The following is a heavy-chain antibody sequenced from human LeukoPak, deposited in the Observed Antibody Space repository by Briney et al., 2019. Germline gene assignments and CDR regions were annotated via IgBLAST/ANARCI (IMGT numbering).Heavy chain of an antibody. V-gene: IGHV3-33*01. J-gene: IGHJ3*02. D-gene: IGHD4-17*01. CDR1: GFTFSSSG. CDR3: AREDYGDYADAFDI. Sequence: PGGSLRLSCAASGFTFSSSGMHWVRQAPGKGLEWVAVIWYDGSNKYYADSVKGRFTISRDNSKNTLYLQMNSLRGDDTAVYYCAREDYGDYADAFDIWGQGTIVTVSS. CDR2: IWYDGSNK.